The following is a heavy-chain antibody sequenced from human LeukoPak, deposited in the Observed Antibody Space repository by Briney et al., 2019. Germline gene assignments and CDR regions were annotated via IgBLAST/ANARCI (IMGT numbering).Heavy chain of an antibody. D-gene: IGHD2-15*01. CDR2: IKQDGSEE. V-gene: IGHV3-7*03. CDR1: GLIFSSYW. CDR3: ARHRRYCSGGSRYSGYYFDS. Sequence: PGGSLRLSCAASGLIFSSYWMSWARQAPGKGLEWVANIKQDGSEEYYVDSVKGRFTISRDNAKNSLYLQMNSLRAEDTAVYYCARHRRYCSGGSRYSGYYFDSWGPGTLVTVSS. J-gene: IGHJ4*02.